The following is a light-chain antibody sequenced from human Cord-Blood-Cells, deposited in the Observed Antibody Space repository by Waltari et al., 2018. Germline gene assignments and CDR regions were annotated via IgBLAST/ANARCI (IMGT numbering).Light chain of an antibody. CDR3: QQYGSSPPWT. J-gene: IGKJ1*01. CDR1: QSVSSSY. CDR2: GAS. Sequence: EIVLTQSPGTLSLSPGERATLSCRASQSVSSSYLAWYQQKPGQAPGLLIYGASSRATGIPDRFSGSGSGTDFTITISRLEPEDFAVYYCQQYGSSPPWTFGQGTKVEIK. V-gene: IGKV3-20*01.